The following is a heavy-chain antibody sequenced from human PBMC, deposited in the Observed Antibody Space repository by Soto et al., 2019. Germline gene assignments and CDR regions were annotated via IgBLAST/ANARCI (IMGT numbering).Heavy chain of an antibody. CDR2: ISSGSSNI. CDR3: ASATVVAGTFDF. CDR1: GFAFRSYN. J-gene: IGHJ4*02. D-gene: IGHD2-15*01. V-gene: IGHV3-21*01. Sequence: EVQLVESGGGLVKPGGSLTLSCAGSGFAFRSYNMNWFGQPPGKGREWVASISSGSSNIYYADSVKGRFTISRDNAKDSLYLQMDSLRAEDSAVYYCASATVVAGTFDFWGQGTLLTVSS.